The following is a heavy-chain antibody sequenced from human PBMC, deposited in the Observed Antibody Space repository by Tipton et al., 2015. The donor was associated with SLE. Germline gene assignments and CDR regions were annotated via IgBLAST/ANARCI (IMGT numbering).Heavy chain of an antibody. CDR2: ITYSGGT. CDR1: GGSFSGYY. V-gene: IGHV4-34*01. D-gene: IGHD2/OR15-2a*01. CDR3: ARNQLPRGTFIEGKYSWFDP. Sequence: GLVKPSETLSLTCAVYGGSFSGYYWSWIRQPPGKGLEWIGEITYSGGTNYNPSLASRVFISMDTSKNQFSLKLTSVTTADTAVYYCARNQLPRGTFIEGKYSWFDPWGQGTLVIVSS. J-gene: IGHJ5*02.